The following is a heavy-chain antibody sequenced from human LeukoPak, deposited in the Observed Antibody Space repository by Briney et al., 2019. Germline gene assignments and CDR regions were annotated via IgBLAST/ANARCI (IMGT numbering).Heavy chain of an antibody. V-gene: IGHV4-59*01. CDR1: GGSFSSYY. CDR2: IYYSGST. J-gene: IGHJ6*02. CDR3: ARVRGSSWNGMDV. D-gene: IGHD6-13*01. Sequence: SETLSLTCTVSGGSFSSYYWSWIRQPPGKGLEWIGYIYYSGSTNYNPSLKSRVTVSVDTSKNQFSLKLSSVTAADTAVYYCARVRGSSWNGMDVWGQGTTVTVSS.